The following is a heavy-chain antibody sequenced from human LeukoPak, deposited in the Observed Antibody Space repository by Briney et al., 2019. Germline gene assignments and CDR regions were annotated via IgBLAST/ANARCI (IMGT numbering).Heavy chain of an antibody. J-gene: IGHJ4*02. Sequence: SETLSLTCAVYGGSFSGYYWSWIRQPPGKGLEWIGEINHSGSTNYNPSLKSRVTISVDTSKNQFSLKLSSVTAADTAVYYCARGNWIVYWGQGTLVTVSS. CDR1: GGSFSGYY. D-gene: IGHD1-20*01. CDR3: ARGNWIVY. V-gene: IGHV4-34*01. CDR2: INHSGST.